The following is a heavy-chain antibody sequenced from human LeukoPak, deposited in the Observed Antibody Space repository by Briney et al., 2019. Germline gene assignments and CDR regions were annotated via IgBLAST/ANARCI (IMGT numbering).Heavy chain of an antibody. CDR3: ATYQVGNSYGTDYFDY. V-gene: IGHV3-30*02. J-gene: IGHJ4*02. CDR1: GFTFSSYG. CDR2: IRYDGSNK. D-gene: IGHD5-18*01. Sequence: GGSLRLSCVASGFTFSSYGMHWVRQAPGKGLEWVAFIRYDGSNKYYADSVKGRFTISRDNSKNTLYLQMNSLRAEDTAVYYCATYQVGNSYGTDYFDYWGQGTLVTVSS.